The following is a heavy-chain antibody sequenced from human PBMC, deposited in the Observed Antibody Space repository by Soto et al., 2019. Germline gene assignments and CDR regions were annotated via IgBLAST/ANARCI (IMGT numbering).Heavy chain of an antibody. J-gene: IGHJ4*01. V-gene: IGHV3-23*01. CDR2: ISGSGGNT. Sequence: GGSMTLSCAAAGYTSSSYAMNWVRKAPGKGLEWVSAISGSGGNTYYADSVKGRFTISRDNSKNTLFFQMNSLRVEDTAIYYCAQRDDSGGYRVAPFDYWGPGTVVTVSS. CDR1: GYTSSSYA. CDR3: AQRDDSGGYRVAPFDY. D-gene: IGHD3-22*01.